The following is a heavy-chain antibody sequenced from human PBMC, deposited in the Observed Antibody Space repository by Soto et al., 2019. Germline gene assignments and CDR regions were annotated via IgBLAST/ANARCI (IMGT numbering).Heavy chain of an antibody. Sequence: GGSLRLSCAASGFTFSGHSLNWIRQAPGKGLEWIAYMTASGGTMYADSVKGRFTISRDNAKNTLYLQMNSLRAEDTAVYYCASLEWFPVPDYWGQGTLVTVSS. CDR2: MTASGGTM. CDR3: ASLEWFPVPDY. CDR1: GFTFSGHS. J-gene: IGHJ4*02. D-gene: IGHD3-3*01. V-gene: IGHV3-48*04.